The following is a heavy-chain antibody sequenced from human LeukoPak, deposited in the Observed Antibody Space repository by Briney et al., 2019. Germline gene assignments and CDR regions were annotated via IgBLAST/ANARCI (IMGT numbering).Heavy chain of an antibody. CDR1: GVTLSNAW. CDR3: ASSMSIGRTIGWIDP. CDR2: IKKKGEGVET. V-gene: IGHV3-15*01. D-gene: IGHD3-3*01. J-gene: IGHJ5*02. Sequence: GGSLRLSCAASGVTLSNAWMTWVRQAPGKGLEWVGGIKKKGEGVETDYDAQVKGRLTISRDDPKNMLYLQMKSLKPADTAMYYRASSMSIGRTIGWIDPWGKGTLVTVSS.